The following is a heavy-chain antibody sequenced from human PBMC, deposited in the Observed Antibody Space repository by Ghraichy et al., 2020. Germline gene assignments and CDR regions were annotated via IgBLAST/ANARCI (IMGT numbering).Heavy chain of an antibody. CDR2: INHSGST. V-gene: IGHV4-34*01. D-gene: IGHD6-13*01. CDR3: ARDKTPYSSSWYGRPLSRNYYYYMDV. J-gene: IGHJ6*03. CDR1: GGSFSGYY. Sequence: SETLSLTCAVYGGSFSGYYWSWIRQPPGKGLEWIGEINHSGSTNYNPSLKSRVTISVDTSKNQFSLKLSSVTAADTAVYYCARDKTPYSSSWYGRPLSRNYYYYMDVWGKGTTVTVSS.